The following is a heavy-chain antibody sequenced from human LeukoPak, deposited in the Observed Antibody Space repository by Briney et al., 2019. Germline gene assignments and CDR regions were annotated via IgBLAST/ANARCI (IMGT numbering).Heavy chain of an antibody. D-gene: IGHD3-16*02. Sequence: GGSLRLSCAASGFTFDDYGMSWVRQAPGKGLEWVSGINWNGGSTGYADSVKGRFTISRDNAKNSLYLQMNSLRAEDTALYYCATVKPYDYVWGSYRYFDYWGQGTLVTVSS. CDR3: ATVKPYDYVWGSYRYFDY. V-gene: IGHV3-20*04. CDR2: INWNGGST. CDR1: GFTFDDYG. J-gene: IGHJ4*02.